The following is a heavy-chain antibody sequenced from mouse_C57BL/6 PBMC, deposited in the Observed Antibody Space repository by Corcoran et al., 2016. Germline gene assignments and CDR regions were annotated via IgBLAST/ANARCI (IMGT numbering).Heavy chain of an antibody. J-gene: IGHJ4*01. CDR1: GYTFTTYG. CDR2: INTYSGVP. Sequence: QIQLVQSGPELKKPGETVKISCKASGYTFTTYGMSWVKQAPGKGLKWMGWINTYSGVPTYADDFKGRFAFSLETSASTAYLQINNLKNEDTATYFCARRTVVATKRGYYAMDYWGQGTSVTVSS. CDR3: ARRTVVATKRGYYAMDY. D-gene: IGHD1-1*01. V-gene: IGHV9-3*01.